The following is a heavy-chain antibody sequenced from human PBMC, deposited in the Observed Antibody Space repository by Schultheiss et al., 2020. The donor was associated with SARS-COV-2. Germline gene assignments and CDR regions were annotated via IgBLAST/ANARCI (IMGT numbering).Heavy chain of an antibody. CDR3: ARDANYFDY. Sequence: GGSLRLCCGVSGFTFTNYWMNWVRQAPGKGLEWVSSISSSSSYIYYADSVKGRFTISRDNAKNSLYLQMNSLRAEDTAVYYCARDANYFDYWGQGTLVTVSS. CDR1: GFTFTNYW. V-gene: IGHV3-21*01. CDR2: ISSSSSYI. J-gene: IGHJ4*02.